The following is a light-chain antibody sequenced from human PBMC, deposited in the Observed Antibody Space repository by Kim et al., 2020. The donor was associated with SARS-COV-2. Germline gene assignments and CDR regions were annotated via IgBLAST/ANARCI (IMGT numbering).Light chain of an antibody. CDR1: SSDIGGYNH. J-gene: IGLJ3*02. Sequence: GQSVTISCTGTSSDIGGYNHVSWYQQHPGKAPKRMIYEVSKWPSGVPDRFSGSKSGNTASLTVSGLQADDEANYYCSSYGGNNNWVFGGGTQLTVL. V-gene: IGLV2-8*01. CDR3: SSYGGNNNWV. CDR2: EVS.